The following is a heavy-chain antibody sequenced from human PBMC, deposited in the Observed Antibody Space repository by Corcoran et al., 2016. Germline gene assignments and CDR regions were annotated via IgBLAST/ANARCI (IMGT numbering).Heavy chain of an antibody. J-gene: IGHJ6*02. V-gene: IGHV1-3*01. Sequence: QVQLVQSGPELMKPGDSVKVSCKASGYTFITYAIHRVRQAPGQRLEWMGWINAGDGNTKSYQKFQGRVTITRDTSASTVYMELNSLRSEDTAMYYSARDVSAYKDVTDVWGQWTTVTGSS. D-gene: IGHD1-20*01. CDR3: ARDVSAYKDVTDV. CDR2: INAGDGNT. CDR1: GYTFITYA.